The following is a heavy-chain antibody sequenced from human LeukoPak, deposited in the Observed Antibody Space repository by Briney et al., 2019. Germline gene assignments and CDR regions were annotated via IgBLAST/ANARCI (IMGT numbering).Heavy chain of an antibody. CDR1: GFTFSSYA. D-gene: IGHD2-21*02. V-gene: IGHV3-23*01. CDR3: XXXXXSVVVTANRYYFDY. Sequence: GGSLRLSCAASGFTFSSYAMSWVRQAPGKGLEWVSAISGSGGSTYYADSVKGRFTISRDNSKNTLYLQMNSLRAEDTAVYYCXXXXXSVVVTANRYYFDYWGQGTLVTVSS. CDR2: ISGSGGST. J-gene: IGHJ4*02.